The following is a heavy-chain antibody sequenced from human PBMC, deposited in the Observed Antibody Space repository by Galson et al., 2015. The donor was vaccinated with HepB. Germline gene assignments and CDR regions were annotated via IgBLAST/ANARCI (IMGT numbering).Heavy chain of an antibody. J-gene: IGHJ4*02. V-gene: IGHV5-51*01. CDR3: ARHVSVGLYYYGSKEGYYFDY. CDR1: GYSFTSYW. Sequence: QSGAEVKKPGESLKISCKGSGYSFTSYWIGWVRQMPGKGLEWMGIIYPGDSDTRYSPSFQGQVTISADKSISTAYPQWSSLKASDTAMYYCARHVSVGLYYYGSKEGYYFDYWGQGTLVTVSS. CDR2: IYPGDSDT. D-gene: IGHD3-10*01.